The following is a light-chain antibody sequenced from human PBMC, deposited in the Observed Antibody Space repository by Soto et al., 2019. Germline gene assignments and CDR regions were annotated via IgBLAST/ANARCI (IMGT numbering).Light chain of an antibody. Sequence: QSVLTQPPSVSGAPGQRVIISCTGSSSNIGAGRDVHWYRQFPGEAPKFLISDSNHRPSGVPDRFSVSKSGASASLAITGLRAEDEGDYFCQSYGTSLSGIYVLGNGTKVT. J-gene: IGLJ1*01. CDR3: QSYGTSLSGIYV. V-gene: IGLV1-40*01. CDR2: DSN. CDR1: SSNIGAGRD.